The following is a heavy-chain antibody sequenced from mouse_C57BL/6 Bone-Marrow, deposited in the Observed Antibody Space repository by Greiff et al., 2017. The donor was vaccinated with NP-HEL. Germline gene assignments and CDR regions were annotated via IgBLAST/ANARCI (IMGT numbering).Heavy chain of an antibody. D-gene: IGHD1-1*01. CDR1: GYTFTSYG. CDR2: IYPRSGNT. V-gene: IGHV1-81*01. CDR3: ARHYGSSGYFDV. J-gene: IGHJ1*03. Sequence: VKLVESGAELARPGASVKLSCKASGYTFTSYGISWVKQRTGQGLEWIGEIYPRSGNTYYNEKFKGKATLTADKSSSTAYMELRSLTSEDSAVYFCARHYGSSGYFDVWGTGTTVTVSS.